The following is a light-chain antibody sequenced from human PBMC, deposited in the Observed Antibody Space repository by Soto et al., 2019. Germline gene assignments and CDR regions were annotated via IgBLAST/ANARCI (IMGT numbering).Light chain of an antibody. J-gene: IGLJ3*02. CDR1: SSDVGGYNY. CDR3: SSYTSSSTRV. V-gene: IGLV2-14*01. CDR2: EVS. Sequence: QLVLTQPASVSGSPGQSITISCTGTSSDVGGYNYVSWYQHHPGKAPKLMIYEVSNRPSGVSNRFSGSKSGNTASLTISGLQAEDEADFYCSSYTSSSTRVFGGGTQLTVL.